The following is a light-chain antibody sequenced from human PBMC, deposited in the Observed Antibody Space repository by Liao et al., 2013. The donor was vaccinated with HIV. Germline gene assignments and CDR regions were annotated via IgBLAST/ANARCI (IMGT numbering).Light chain of an antibody. J-gene: IGLJ3*02. Sequence: SYELTQPPSESVAPGRTARITCGGDNIGSKSVHWYQQKPGQAPVLVIYYDRDPPSGIPERFSGSNSGNTATLTISRVEAGDEADYYCQVWDSSSDHWVFGGGTKLTVL. CDR3: QVWDSSSDHWV. CDR1: NIGSKS. CDR2: YDR. V-gene: IGLV3-21*01.